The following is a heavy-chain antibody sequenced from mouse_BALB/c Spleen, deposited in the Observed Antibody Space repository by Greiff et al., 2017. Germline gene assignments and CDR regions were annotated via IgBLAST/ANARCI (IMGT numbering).Heavy chain of an antibody. J-gene: IGHJ3*01. Sequence: EVMLVESGGGLVKLGGSLKLSCAASGFTFSSYYMSWVRQTPEKRLELVAAINSNGGSTYYPDTVKGRFTISRDNAKNTLYLQMSSLKSEDTALYYCARDRYGNPFAYWGQGTLVTVSA. CDR1: GFTFSSYY. V-gene: IGHV5-6-2*01. D-gene: IGHD2-1*01. CDR2: INSNGGST. CDR3: ARDRYGNPFAY.